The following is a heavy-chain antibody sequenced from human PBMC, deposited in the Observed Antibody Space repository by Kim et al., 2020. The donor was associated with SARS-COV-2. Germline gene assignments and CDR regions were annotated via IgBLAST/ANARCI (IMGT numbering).Heavy chain of an antibody. CDR1: GYSFTSYW. V-gene: IGHV5-10-1*01. CDR3: ARLYCSSTSCYNYFDY. Sequence: GESLKISCKGSGYSFTSYWISWVRQMPGKGLEWMGRIDPSDSYTNYSPSFQGHVTISADKSISNAYLQWSSLKASDTAMYYCARLYCSSTSCYNYFDYWGQGTLVTVSS. D-gene: IGHD2-2*02. CDR2: IDPSDSYT. J-gene: IGHJ4*02.